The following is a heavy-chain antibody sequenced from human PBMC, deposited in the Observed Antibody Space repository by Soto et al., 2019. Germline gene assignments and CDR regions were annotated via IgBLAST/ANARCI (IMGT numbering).Heavy chain of an antibody. CDR3: AREGYYYDSSGYFYYYGMDV. V-gene: IGHV1-2*02. CDR2: INPNSGGT. D-gene: IGHD3-22*01. Sequence: ASVKVSCKASGYTFTGYYMHWVRQAPGQGLEWMGWINPNSGGTNYAQKFQGRVTMTRDTSISTAYMELSRLRSDDTAVYYCAREGYYYDSSGYFYYYGMDVWGQGTTVTVSS. J-gene: IGHJ6*02. CDR1: GYTFTGYY.